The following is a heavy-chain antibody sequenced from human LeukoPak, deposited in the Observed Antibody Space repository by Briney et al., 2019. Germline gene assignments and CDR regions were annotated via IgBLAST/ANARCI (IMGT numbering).Heavy chain of an antibody. J-gene: IGHJ3*02. CDR2: INPNNGGT. V-gene: IGHV1-2*02. CDR1: GYTFTGYY. D-gene: IGHD3-3*01. CDR3: ARDMGITIFGVVTFDAFDI. Sequence: ASVKVSCKASGYTFTGYYMYWVRQAPGQGLEWMGWINPNNGGTNYAQKFQGKVTMTRDTSISTAYMELSRLRSDDTAVYYCARDMGITIFGVVTFDAFDIWGQGTMVTVSS.